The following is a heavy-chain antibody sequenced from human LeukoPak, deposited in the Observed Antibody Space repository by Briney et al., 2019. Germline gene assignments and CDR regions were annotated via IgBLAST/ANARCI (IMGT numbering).Heavy chain of an antibody. D-gene: IGHD3-22*01. J-gene: IGHJ4*02. V-gene: IGHV3-64*01. CDR3: ARGRYYDSSGYYHFDY. CDR1: GFTFSSYA. Sequence: GGSLRLSCAASGFTFSSYAMHWVRQAPGKGLEYVSAISSNGGSTYYANSVKGRFTTSRDNSKNTLYLQMGSLRAEDMAVYYCARGRYYDSSGYYHFDYWGQGTLVTVSS. CDR2: ISSNGGST.